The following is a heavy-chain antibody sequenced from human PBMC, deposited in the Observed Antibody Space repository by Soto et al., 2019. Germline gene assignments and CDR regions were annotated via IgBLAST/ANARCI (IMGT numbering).Heavy chain of an antibody. Sequence: EVQLVESGGGLVQPGGSLRLSCAASGITVSNNYMSWVRQAPGKGLECVSLIYSNGDTRYADSVKGRFTISRDNSKNTVYLQMNSLRAEDTAVSYCARDPPGIAAAGGGWGQGTTVTVSS. V-gene: IGHV3-66*01. J-gene: IGHJ6*02. D-gene: IGHD6-13*01. CDR2: IYSNGDT. CDR3: ARDPPGIAAAGGG. CDR1: GITVSNNY.